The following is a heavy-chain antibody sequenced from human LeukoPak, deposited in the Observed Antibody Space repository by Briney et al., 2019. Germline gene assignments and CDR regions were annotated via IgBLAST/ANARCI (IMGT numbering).Heavy chain of an antibody. CDR2: ISSSSSYI. Sequence: GGSLRLSCAASGFTFSSYSMNWVRQAPGKGLEWVSSISSSSSYIYYADSVKGRFTISRDNSKNTLYLQMNSLRAEDTAVYYCAKDPRGYSGYDRRLGTKKFSEYFQHWGQGTLVTVSS. CDR3: AKDPRGYSGYDRRLGTKKFSEYFQH. D-gene: IGHD5-12*01. V-gene: IGHV3-21*01. CDR1: GFTFSSYS. J-gene: IGHJ1*01.